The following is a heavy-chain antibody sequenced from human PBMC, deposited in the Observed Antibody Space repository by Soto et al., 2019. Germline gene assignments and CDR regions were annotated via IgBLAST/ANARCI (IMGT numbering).Heavy chain of an antibody. D-gene: IGHD3-16*01. CDR2: IYYSGST. V-gene: IGHV4-59*01. J-gene: IGHJ6*02. CDR3: ARELGVWGNYYYYGMDV. Sequence: QVQLQESGPGLVKPSETLSLTCTVSGGSISRYYWSWIRQPPGKGLEWIGYIYYSGSTNYNPSLKSRVTISVDTSKNQFSLKLSSVTAADTAVYYCARELGVWGNYYYYGMDVWGQGTTVTVSS. CDR1: GGSISRYY.